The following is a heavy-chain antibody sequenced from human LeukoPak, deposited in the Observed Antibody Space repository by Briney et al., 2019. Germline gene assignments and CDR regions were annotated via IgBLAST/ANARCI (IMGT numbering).Heavy chain of an antibody. J-gene: IGHJ4*02. CDR2: INPNSGGT. Sequence: GASVKVSCKASGYTFTGYYMHWVRQAPGQGLEWMGWINPNSGGTNYAQKFQGRVTMTRDTSISTAYMELSRLRSDDTAVYYCARAVKPYYYGSGPFDYWGQGTLVTVSS. V-gene: IGHV1-2*02. CDR3: ARAVKPYYYGSGPFDY. CDR1: GYTFTGYY. D-gene: IGHD3-10*01.